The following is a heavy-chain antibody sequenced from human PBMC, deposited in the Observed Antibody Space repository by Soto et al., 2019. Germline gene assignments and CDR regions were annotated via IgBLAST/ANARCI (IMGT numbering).Heavy chain of an antibody. CDR1: GGTFSSYA. J-gene: IGHJ5*02. CDR2: IIPIFGTA. D-gene: IGHD3-3*01. Sequence: GSSVKVSCKASGGTFSSYAISWVRQAPGQGLEWMGGIIPIFGTANYAQKFQGRVTITADKSTSTAYMELRSLRSEDTAVYYCARTPVKEWLLEWVWFDHWGQGTLLPVPS. V-gene: IGHV1-69*06. CDR3: ARTPVKEWLLEWVWFDH.